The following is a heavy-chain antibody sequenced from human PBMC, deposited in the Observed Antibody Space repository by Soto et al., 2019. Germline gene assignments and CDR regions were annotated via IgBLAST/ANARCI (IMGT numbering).Heavy chain of an antibody. D-gene: IGHD2-15*01. J-gene: IGHJ6*02. V-gene: IGHV3-23*01. CDR3: AKASYCSGGSCYSVPDYYYYYGMEV. Sequence: GGSLRLSCAASGFTLSSYAMSWVLQAPGKGLEWVSAISGSGGSTYYADSVKGRFTISRDNSKNTLYLQMNSLRAEDTAVYYCAKASYCSGGSCYSVPDYYYYYGMEVWGQGTTVTVSS. CDR2: ISGSGGST. CDR1: GFTLSSYA.